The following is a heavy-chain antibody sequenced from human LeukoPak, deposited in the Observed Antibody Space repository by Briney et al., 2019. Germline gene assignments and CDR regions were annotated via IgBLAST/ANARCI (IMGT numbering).Heavy chain of an antibody. CDR2: ISSSSSYI. D-gene: IGHD2-15*01. CDR1: GFIFNNYN. J-gene: IGHJ6*02. Sequence: GGSLRLSCAASGFIFNNYNMNWVRQAPGKGLEWVSLISSSSSYIYYADSVKGRFTISRDNAKNSLYLQMNSLRAEDTAVYYCARDQGIGYCSGGSCPYGMDAWGQGTTVTVS. CDR3: ARDQGIGYCSGGSCPYGMDA. V-gene: IGHV3-21*01.